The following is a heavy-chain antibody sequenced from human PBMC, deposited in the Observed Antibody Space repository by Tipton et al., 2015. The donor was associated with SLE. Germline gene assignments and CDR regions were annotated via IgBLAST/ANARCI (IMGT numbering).Heavy chain of an antibody. D-gene: IGHD4-11*01. CDR2: MYYSGGT. Sequence: TLSLTCTVSGGSVTSGGYFWSWIRQPPGKGLEWIGYMYYSGGTKYNPSLSGRVTMDIDRSKSQVSLRLKSVTAADTAVYFCARVEGRSNFHYYGMDVWGQGTKVTVSS. CDR1: GGSVTSGGYF. CDR3: ARVEGRSNFHYYGMDV. V-gene: IGHV4-61*08. J-gene: IGHJ6*02.